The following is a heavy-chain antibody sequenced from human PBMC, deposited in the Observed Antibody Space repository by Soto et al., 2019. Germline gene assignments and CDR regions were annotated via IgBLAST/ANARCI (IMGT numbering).Heavy chain of an antibody. Sequence: WETLSLTCTVSGGSFSSGSYYWSWIRQPPGKGLEWIGYIYYGGSTNYNPSLKSRVTISVDTSKNQFSLKLSSVTAADTAVYYCASFLRTYKTFDYWGQGTLVTVSS. D-gene: IGHD1-1*01. CDR2: IYYGGST. CDR3: ASFLRTYKTFDY. V-gene: IGHV4-61*01. CDR1: GGSFSSGSYY. J-gene: IGHJ4*02.